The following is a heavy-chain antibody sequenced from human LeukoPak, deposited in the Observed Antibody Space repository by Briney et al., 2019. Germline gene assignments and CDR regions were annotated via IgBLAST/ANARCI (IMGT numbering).Heavy chain of an antibody. CDR2: IYTSGST. Sequence: PSETLSLTCTVSGGSISSGSYYWSWIRQPVGKGLEWIGRIYTSGSTNYNPSLKSRVTISVDTSKNQFSLKLSSVTAADTAVYYCARWGQQLGYFDYWGQGTLVTVSS. CDR1: GGSISSGSYY. CDR3: ARWGQQLGYFDY. J-gene: IGHJ4*02. D-gene: IGHD6-13*01. V-gene: IGHV4-61*02.